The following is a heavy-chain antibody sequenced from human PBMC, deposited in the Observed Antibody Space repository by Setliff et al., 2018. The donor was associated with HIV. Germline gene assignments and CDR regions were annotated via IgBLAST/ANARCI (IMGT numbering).Heavy chain of an antibody. D-gene: IGHD3-3*01. Sequence: PSETLSLTCTVSGGSISNYCWNWIRQPPGKGLEWIGYIFSSGSTNYNPSLKSRVTISIDTSKKQVSLKLSSVTAADTAVYYCARHANYDFWSGYWGYYFDYWGQGTLVTVSS. CDR3: ARHANYDFWSGYWGYYFDY. CDR2: IFSSGST. V-gene: IGHV4-59*08. J-gene: IGHJ4*02. CDR1: GGSISNYC.